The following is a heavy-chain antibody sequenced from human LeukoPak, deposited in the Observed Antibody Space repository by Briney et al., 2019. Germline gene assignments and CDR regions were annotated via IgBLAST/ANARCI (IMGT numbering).Heavy chain of an antibody. CDR1: GGTFSSYA. Sequence: SVNVSCKASGGTFSSYAISWVRQAPGQGLEWMGGIIPIFGTANYAQKFQGRVTITADESTSTAYMELSSLRSEDTAVYYCASFSGGSISIDYWGQGTLVTVSS. J-gene: IGHJ4*02. CDR3: ASFSGGSISIDY. V-gene: IGHV1-69*01. D-gene: IGHD2-15*01. CDR2: IIPIFGTA.